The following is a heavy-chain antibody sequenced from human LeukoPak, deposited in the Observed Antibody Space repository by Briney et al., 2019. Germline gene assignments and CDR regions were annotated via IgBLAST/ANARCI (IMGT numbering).Heavy chain of an antibody. J-gene: IGHJ6*02. Sequence: GGSLRLSCAASGFTVSSNYMSWVRQAPGKGLEWVSVIYSGGSTYYADSVMGRFTISRDNSKNTLYLQMNSLRAEDTAVYYCARAPSIFYYGMDVWGQGTTVTVSS. V-gene: IGHV3-66*01. CDR3: ARAPSIFYYGMDV. D-gene: IGHD3-9*01. CDR2: IYSGGST. CDR1: GFTVSSNY.